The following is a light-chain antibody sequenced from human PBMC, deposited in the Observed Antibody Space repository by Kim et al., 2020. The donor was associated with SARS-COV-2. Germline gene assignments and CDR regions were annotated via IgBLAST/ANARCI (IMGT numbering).Light chain of an antibody. CDR1: QTLLQSNGCNF. Sequence: PASISCRFRQTLLQSNGCNFSDWFRQMPVQSLQFLIYLCSTRDSGVPDRFSGSGSGTDFKLKISRVEAEDVGLYYCIQGLQIPLTFGGGTKLEI. CDR3: IQGLQIPLT. V-gene: IGKV2-28*01. CDR2: LCS. J-gene: IGKJ4*01.